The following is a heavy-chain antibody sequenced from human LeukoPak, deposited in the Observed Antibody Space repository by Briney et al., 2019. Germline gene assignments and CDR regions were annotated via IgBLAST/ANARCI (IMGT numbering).Heavy chain of an antibody. V-gene: IGHV3-33*08. CDR3: AGEKFDI. Sequence: GSLRLYCAASGFTFSSYGMHWARQTPGKGLEWVAVIWYDGSNKYYADSVKGRFTISRDNSKNTLYLQMNSLRAEDTAVYYCAGEKFDIWGQGTMVTVSA. J-gene: IGHJ3*02. CDR2: IWYDGSNK. CDR1: GFTFSSYG.